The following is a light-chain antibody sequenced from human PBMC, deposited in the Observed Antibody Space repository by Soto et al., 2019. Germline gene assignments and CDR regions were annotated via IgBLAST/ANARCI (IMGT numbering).Light chain of an antibody. CDR1: SRDVGVYKY. Sequence: QSALTQPASVSGSPGQSITISCTGSSRDVGVYKYVPWYQQYPGKAPRLMIYEVSNRPSGVSNRFSGSKSGNTASLTISGLQAEDEADYYCSSYASDSSLVFGGGTKLTVL. V-gene: IGLV2-14*01. CDR2: EVS. J-gene: IGLJ3*02. CDR3: SSYASDSSLV.